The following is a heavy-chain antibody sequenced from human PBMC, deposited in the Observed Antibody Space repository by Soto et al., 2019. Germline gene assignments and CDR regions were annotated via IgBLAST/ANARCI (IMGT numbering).Heavy chain of an antibody. CDR2: ISYDGSNK. CDR1: GFTFSSYA. J-gene: IGHJ4*02. CDR3: SRDPRARVGATTVADY. V-gene: IGHV3-30-3*01. D-gene: IGHD1-26*01. Sequence: GGSLRLSCAASGFTFSSYAMHWVRQAPGKGLERVAVISYDGSNKYYADYVKGRFTISRDNSKNTLYLQMNSLRAEDTAVYYCSRDPRARVGATTVADYWGQGTLVTVSS.